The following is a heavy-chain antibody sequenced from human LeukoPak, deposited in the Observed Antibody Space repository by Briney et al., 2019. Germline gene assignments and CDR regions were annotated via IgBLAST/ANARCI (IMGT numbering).Heavy chain of an antibody. V-gene: IGHV3-23*01. CDR3: AKIPDRTWYSQFDY. CDR1: GFTFSSYG. Sequence: GGSLRLSCAASGFTFSSYGMAWVRQAPGKGLEWVSGISGSGDRTYYADSVQGRFTISRDDSKNTLYLQMNSLRVEDTAMYYCAKIPDRTWYSQFDYWGQGTLVTVSP. D-gene: IGHD2-21*01. J-gene: IGHJ4*02. CDR2: ISGSGDRT.